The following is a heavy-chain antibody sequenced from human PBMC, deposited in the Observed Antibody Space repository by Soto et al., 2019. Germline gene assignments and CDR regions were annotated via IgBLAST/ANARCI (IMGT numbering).Heavy chain of an antibody. CDR1: GFTFDDYA. CDR3: AKDLYYDFWSGFDP. CDR2: ISWNSGSI. Sequence: GGSLRLSCAASGFTFDDYAMHWVRQAPGKGLEWVSGISWNSGSIGYADSVKGRFTISRDNAKNSLYLQMNSLRAEDTALYYCAKDLYYDFWSGFDPWGQGTLVTVSS. J-gene: IGHJ5*02. D-gene: IGHD3-3*01. V-gene: IGHV3-9*01.